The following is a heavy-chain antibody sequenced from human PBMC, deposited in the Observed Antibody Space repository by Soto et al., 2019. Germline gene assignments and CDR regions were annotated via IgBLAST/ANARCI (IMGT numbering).Heavy chain of an antibody. CDR3: ASYYDFWSFGMDV. J-gene: IGHJ6*02. CDR2: INHSGST. Sequence: KPSETLSLTCAVYGGSFSGYYWSWIRQPPGKGLEWIGEINHSGSTNYNPSLKSRVTISVDTSKNQFSLKLSSVTAADTAVYYCASYYDFWSFGMDVWGQGTTVTVSS. V-gene: IGHV4-34*01. CDR1: GGSFSGYY. D-gene: IGHD3-3*01.